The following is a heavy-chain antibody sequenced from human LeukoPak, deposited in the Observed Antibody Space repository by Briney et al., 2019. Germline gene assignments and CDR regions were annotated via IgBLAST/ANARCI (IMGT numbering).Heavy chain of an antibody. Sequence: GGSLRLSCVGSGFTFNTYWMNWVRQSPGKGLEWVANIREDRSEIYYLDSVKGRFTIFRDNAKNSLYLQMNGLRAEDTAVYYCARHWAHLDYWGQGTLVTVFS. J-gene: IGHJ4*02. V-gene: IGHV3-7*01. CDR2: IREDRSEI. CDR1: GFTFNTYW. D-gene: IGHD7-27*01. CDR3: ARHWAHLDY.